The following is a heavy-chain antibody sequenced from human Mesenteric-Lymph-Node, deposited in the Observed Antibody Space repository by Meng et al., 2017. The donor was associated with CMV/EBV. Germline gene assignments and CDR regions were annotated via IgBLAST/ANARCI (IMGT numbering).Heavy chain of an antibody. J-gene: IGHJ3*02. CDR3: ARMSLIVGSIHDAFDM. CDR2: IYYSGST. Sequence: SETLSLTCTVSGGSISSYYWSWIRQPPGKGLEWIGYIYYSGSTNYNPSLKSRVTISVDTSKNQFSLKLSSVTAADTAVYYCARMSLIVGSIHDAFDMWGQGTMVTVSS. CDR1: GGSISSYY. V-gene: IGHV4-59*01. D-gene: IGHD1-26*01.